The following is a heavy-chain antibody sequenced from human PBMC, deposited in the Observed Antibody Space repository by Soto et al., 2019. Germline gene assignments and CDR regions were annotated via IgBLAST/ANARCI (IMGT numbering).Heavy chain of an antibody. CDR1: GGSISSGGYS. J-gene: IGHJ4*02. Sequence: QLQLQESGSGLVKPSQTLSLTCAVSGGSISSGGYSWSWIRQPPGKGLECIGYIYHSGSTYYNPSLNRRVTRSVDRSKTQFSLKLSSVTAAETAVYYCARGPPLLWWSQGTLVTVSS. CDR2: IYHSGST. D-gene: IGHD2-21*01. V-gene: IGHV4-30-2*01. CDR3: ARGPPLLW.